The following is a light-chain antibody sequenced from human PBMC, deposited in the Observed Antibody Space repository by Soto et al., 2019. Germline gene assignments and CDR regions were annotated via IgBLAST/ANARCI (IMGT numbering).Light chain of an antibody. CDR1: ESISSW. Sequence: DIQMTQIPSTLPASVGDTVTIICRASESISSWLAWYQRKPGKAPKLLIYDVSKLRRGVPSRFSGGGSGTEFILTISSLQPEDLATYFCQQYNSYSPWTFGQGTKLDIK. V-gene: IGKV1-5*02. CDR2: DVS. CDR3: QQYNSYSPWT. J-gene: IGKJ1*01.